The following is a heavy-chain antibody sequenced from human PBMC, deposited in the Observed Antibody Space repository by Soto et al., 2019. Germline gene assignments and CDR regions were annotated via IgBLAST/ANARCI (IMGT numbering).Heavy chain of an antibody. CDR1: GGTFSSYA. Sequence: GASVKVSCKASGGTFSSYAISWVRQAPGQGLEWMGGIIPIFGTANYAQKFQGRVTITADKSTSTAYMELSSLRSEDTAVYYCARVSAYYYDSSGYPPYFDYWGQGTLVTVSS. CDR3: ARVSAYYYDSSGYPPYFDY. J-gene: IGHJ4*02. V-gene: IGHV1-69*06. CDR2: IIPIFGTA. D-gene: IGHD3-22*01.